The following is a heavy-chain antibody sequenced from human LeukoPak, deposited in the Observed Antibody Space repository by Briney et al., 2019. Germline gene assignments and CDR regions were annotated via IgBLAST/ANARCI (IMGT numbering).Heavy chain of an antibody. CDR1: GFTFSNYA. V-gene: IGHV3-7*01. J-gene: IGHJ4*02. CDR2: IKQDGSEN. CDR3: ARGIPLWFGELSSGFDY. D-gene: IGHD3-10*01. Sequence: PGGSLRLSCAVSGFTFSNYAMSWVRQAPGKGLEWVANIKQDGSENYYVDSVKGRFTISRDNAKNSPYLQMNSLRAEDTAVYYCARGIPLWFGELSSGFDYWGQGTLVTVSS.